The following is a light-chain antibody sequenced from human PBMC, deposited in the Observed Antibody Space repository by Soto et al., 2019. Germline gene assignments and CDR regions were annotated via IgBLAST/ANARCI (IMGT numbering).Light chain of an antibody. J-gene: IGLJ1*01. CDR3: SSYTSSSTYV. CDR2: DVT. CDR1: SSDVGGYIY. Sequence: QSALTQPASVSGSPGQWITISCTGTSSDVGGYIYVSWYQQHPGKAPKLMIYDVTNRPSGVSNRFSGSKSGNTASLTISGLQAEDEADYYCSSYTSSSTYVFGTGTELTVL. V-gene: IGLV2-14*01.